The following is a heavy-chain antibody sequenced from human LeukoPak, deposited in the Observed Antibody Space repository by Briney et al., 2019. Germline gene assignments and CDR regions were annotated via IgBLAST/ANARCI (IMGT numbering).Heavy chain of an antibody. J-gene: IGHJ4*02. CDR3: ARPDYFASHD. V-gene: IGHV5-51*01. D-gene: IGHD3-10*01. CDR2: IYPGDSDT. CDR1: GYSFTNNW. Sequence: GESLKISCKASGYSFTNNWIGWVRQMPGKGLEWMGIIYPGDSDTRYSPPFKGQVTISADKSITTAYLQWGSLRASDTAMYYCARPDYFASHDWGQGTLVTVSS.